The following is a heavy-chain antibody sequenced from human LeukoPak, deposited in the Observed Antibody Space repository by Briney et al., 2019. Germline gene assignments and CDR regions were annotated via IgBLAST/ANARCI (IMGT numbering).Heavy chain of an antibody. CDR2: IISSSSYI. CDR1: GFTFSSYS. Sequence: GGALRLSCAASGFTFSSYSMNWVRQAPGKGLEWVSSIISSSSYIYYADSVKGRFTISRDNAKNSLYLQMNSLRAEDTAVYYCARGSGIAVAGRWFDYWGQGTLVTV. D-gene: IGHD6-19*01. J-gene: IGHJ4*02. V-gene: IGHV3-21*01. CDR3: ARGSGIAVAGRWFDY.